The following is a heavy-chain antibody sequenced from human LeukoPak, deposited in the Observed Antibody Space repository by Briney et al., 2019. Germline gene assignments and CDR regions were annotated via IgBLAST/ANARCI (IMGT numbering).Heavy chain of an antibody. CDR3: ARDGRHYDILTGYYYYYYMDV. V-gene: IGHV4-59*11. CDR2: IYYSGST. Sequence: PSETLSLTCTVSGGSISSHYWSWIRQPPGKGLEWIGYIYYSGSTNYNPSLKSRVTISVDTSKNQFSLKLSSVTAADTAVYYCARDGRHYDILTGYYYYYYMDVWGKGTTVTVSS. J-gene: IGHJ6*03. CDR1: GGSISSHY. D-gene: IGHD3-9*01.